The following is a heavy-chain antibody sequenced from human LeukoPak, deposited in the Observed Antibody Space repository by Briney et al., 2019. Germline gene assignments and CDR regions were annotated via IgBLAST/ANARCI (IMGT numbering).Heavy chain of an antibody. Sequence: SVKVSCKASGGTFSSYAISWVRQAPGQGLEWMGRIIPILGIANYAQKFQGRVTITADKSTSTAYMELSSLRSEDTAVYYCARVASSSPFDYWGQGTLVTVSS. D-gene: IGHD6-6*01. J-gene: IGHJ4*02. CDR2: IIPILGIA. CDR1: GGTFSSYA. V-gene: IGHV1-69*04. CDR3: ARVASSSPFDY.